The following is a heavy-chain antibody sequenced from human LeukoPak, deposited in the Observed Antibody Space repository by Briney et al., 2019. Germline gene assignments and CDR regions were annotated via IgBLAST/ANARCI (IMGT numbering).Heavy chain of an antibody. D-gene: IGHD4-17*01. CDR1: GFTFSTYA. Sequence: GGSLRLSCAASGFTFSTYAMSWVRQAPGKGLEWVPVISGSSGSIYYAGSVKGRFTISRDNTKNTLSLQMNSLRAEDTAVYYCAKDDYGDYAPRDWGQGTLVTVSS. J-gene: IGHJ4*02. V-gene: IGHV3-23*01. CDR2: ISGSSGSI. CDR3: AKDDYGDYAPRD.